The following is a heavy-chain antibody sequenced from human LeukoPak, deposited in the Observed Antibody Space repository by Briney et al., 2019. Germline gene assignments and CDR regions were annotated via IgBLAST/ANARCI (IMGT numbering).Heavy chain of an antibody. J-gene: IGHJ2*01. V-gene: IGHV3-30*03. CDR1: GFTFSSYG. D-gene: IGHD2-2*01. Sequence: GGSLRLSCAASGFTFSSYGMHWVRQAPGKGLEWVAVISYDGSNKYYADSVKGRFTISRDNSKNTLYLQMNSLRAEDTAVYYCARDRPSRPYCSSTSCYLPWYFDLWGRGTLVTVSS. CDR2: ISYDGSNK. CDR3: ARDRPSRPYCSSTSCYLPWYFDL.